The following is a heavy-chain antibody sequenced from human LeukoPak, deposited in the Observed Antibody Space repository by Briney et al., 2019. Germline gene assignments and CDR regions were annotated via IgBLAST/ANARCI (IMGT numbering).Heavy chain of an antibody. CDR3: AKDFYGDYDPFYFDY. CDR2: ISSSSSYI. V-gene: IGHV3-21*04. D-gene: IGHD4-17*01. Sequence: PGGSLRLSCAASGFTFSSYSMNWVRQAPGKGLEWVSSISSSSSYIYYADSVKGRFTISRDNSKNTLYLQMNSLRAEDTAVYYCAKDFYGDYDPFYFDYWGQGTLVTVSS. CDR1: GFTFSSYS. J-gene: IGHJ4*02.